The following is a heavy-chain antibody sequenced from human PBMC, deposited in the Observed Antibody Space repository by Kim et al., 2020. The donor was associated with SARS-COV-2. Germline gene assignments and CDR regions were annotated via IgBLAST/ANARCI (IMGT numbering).Heavy chain of an antibody. CDR3: ARASPLDSSSDI. D-gene: IGHD6-13*01. V-gene: IGHV1-46*01. J-gene: IGHJ3*02. Sequence: YAQKFQGRVTMTRDTSTSTVYMELSSLRSEDTAVYYCARASPLDSSSDIWGQGTMVTVSS.